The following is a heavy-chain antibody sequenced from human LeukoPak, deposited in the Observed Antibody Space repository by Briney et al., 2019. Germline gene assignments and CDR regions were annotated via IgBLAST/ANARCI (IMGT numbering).Heavy chain of an antibody. CDR2: ISWNSGHI. V-gene: IGHV3-9*01. CDR1: GFNFEDYA. CDR3: AKDKTSETYSVPDY. Sequence: GGSLRLSCAASGFNFEDYAMYWVRQAPGKGLEWVSGISWNSGHIGYADSVKGRFTISRDNTKNFLYLQMNSLRAEDTALYYCAKDKTSETYSVPDYWGQGTLVTVSS. J-gene: IGHJ4*02. D-gene: IGHD3-10*01.